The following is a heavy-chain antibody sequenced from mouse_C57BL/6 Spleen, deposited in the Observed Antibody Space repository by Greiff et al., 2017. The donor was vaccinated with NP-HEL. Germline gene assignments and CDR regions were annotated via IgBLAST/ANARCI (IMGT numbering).Heavy chain of an antibody. CDR3: TRDTTVVVEFYAMDY. J-gene: IGHJ4*01. V-gene: IGHV1-15*01. CDR2: IDPETGGT. D-gene: IGHD1-1*01. Sequence: QDQLQQSGAELVRPGASVTLSCKASGYTFTDYEMHWVKQTPVHGLEWIGAIDPETGGTAYNQKFKGKAILTADKSSSTAYMELRSLTSEDSAVYYCTRDTTVVVEFYAMDYWGQGTSVTVSS. CDR1: GYTFTDYE.